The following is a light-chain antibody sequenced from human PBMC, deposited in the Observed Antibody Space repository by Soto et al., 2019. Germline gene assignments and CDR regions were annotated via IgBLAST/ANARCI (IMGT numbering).Light chain of an antibody. V-gene: IGLV3-25*03. CDR1: ALPKQY. J-gene: IGLJ2*01. CDR2: KDS. Sequence: SYELTQPPSVSVSPGQTARITCSGDALPKQYAYWYQQKPGQAPVLVIYKDSERPSGIPERFSGSSSRTTVTLTISGVQAEDEADYYCQSADSSGTCVVFGGGTKLTVL. CDR3: QSADSSGTCVV.